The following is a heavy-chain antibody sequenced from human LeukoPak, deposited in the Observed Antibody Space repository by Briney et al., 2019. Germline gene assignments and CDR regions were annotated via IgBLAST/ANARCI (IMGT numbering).Heavy chain of an antibody. CDR3: ARDRTAPTSCYED. V-gene: IGHV3-33*01. CDR1: GFTFSSYG. J-gene: IGHJ4*02. Sequence: GGSLRLSCAASGFTFSSYGMHWVRQAPGKGLEWVAVIWYDGSNKNYADSVKGRFTISRDNSKNTLYLQMNSLRAEDTAVYYCARDRTAPTSCYEDWGQGTLVTVSS. CDR2: IWYDGSNK. D-gene: IGHD2-2*01.